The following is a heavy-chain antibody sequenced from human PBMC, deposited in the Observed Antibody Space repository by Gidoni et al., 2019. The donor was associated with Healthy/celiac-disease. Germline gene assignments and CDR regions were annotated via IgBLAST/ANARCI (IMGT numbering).Heavy chain of an antibody. D-gene: IGHD6-19*01. V-gene: IGHV3-33*01. CDR1: GCTFCGDG. CDR3: AREGSGWYPNYGMDV. CDR2: IWYDGSNK. Sequence: QVQLVESGGGVVQPGRSLRLSCAASGCTFCGDGMPWVRQAPGKGLEWVAVIWYDGSNKYYADSVKGRFTISRDNSKNTLYLQMNSLRAEDTAVYYCAREGSGWYPNYGMDVWGQGTTVTVSS. J-gene: IGHJ6*02.